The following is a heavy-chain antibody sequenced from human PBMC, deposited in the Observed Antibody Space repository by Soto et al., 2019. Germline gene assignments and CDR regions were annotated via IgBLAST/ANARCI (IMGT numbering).Heavy chain of an antibody. J-gene: IGHJ3*02. D-gene: IGHD6-19*01. CDR1: GGTFSSYT. CDR2: IIPILGIA. CDR3: ARGKTGTGYSSGWYSHAFDI. V-gene: IGHV1-69*02. Sequence: GASVKVSCKASGGTFSSYTISWVRQAPGQGLEWMGRIIPILGIANYAQKFQGRVTITADKSTSTAYMELSSLRSEDTAVYYCARGKTGTGYSSGWYSHAFDIWGQGTMVTVSS.